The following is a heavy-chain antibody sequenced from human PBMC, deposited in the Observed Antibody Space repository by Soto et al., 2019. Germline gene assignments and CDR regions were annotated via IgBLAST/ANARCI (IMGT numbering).Heavy chain of an antibody. V-gene: IGHV3-23*01. CDR3: AKEETVISHYYYYYGMDV. D-gene: IGHD4-4*01. Sequence: EVQLLESGGGWCRPGGSLRPPFAPSGFTLRTKAWNGVRRPPGRGLEWVSVISGTGGITYHADSVKGRFTISRDNSKNTLYLQMDSLRAEDTAVYFCAKEETVISHYYYYYGMDVWGQGTTVTVSS. CDR1: GFTLRTKA. J-gene: IGHJ6*02. CDR2: ISGTGGIT.